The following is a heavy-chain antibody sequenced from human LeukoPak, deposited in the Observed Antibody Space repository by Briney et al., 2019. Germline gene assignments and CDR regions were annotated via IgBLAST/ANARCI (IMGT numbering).Heavy chain of an antibody. V-gene: IGHV4-34*01. CDR2: INHSGST. J-gene: IGHJ6*02. CDR1: GGSFSGYY. Sequence: PSETLSLTCAVYGGSFSGYYWSWIRQPPGKGLEWIGEINHSGSTNYNPSLKSRVTISVDTSKNQFSLKLSSVTAADTAVYYCARGAVHYYYGMDVWGQGTTVTVSS. CDR3: ARGAVHYYYGMDV.